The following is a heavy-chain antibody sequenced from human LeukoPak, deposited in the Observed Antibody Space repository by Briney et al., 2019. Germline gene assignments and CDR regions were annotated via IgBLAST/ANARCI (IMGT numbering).Heavy chain of an antibody. V-gene: IGHV1-69*13. Sequence: SVKVSCKASGGTFSSYAISWVRQAPGQGLEWMGGIIPIFGTANYAQKFQGRVTITADESTSTAYMELSSLRSEDTAVYYCARDPGGDSTYYYYGMDVWGRGTTVTVSS. CDR3: ARDPGGDSTYYYYGMDV. CDR1: GGTFSSYA. CDR2: IIPIFGTA. J-gene: IGHJ6*02. D-gene: IGHD2-21*02.